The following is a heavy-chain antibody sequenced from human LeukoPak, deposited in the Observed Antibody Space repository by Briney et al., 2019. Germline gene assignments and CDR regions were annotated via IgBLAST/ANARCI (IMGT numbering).Heavy chain of an antibody. CDR1: GASISSYN. V-gene: IGHV4-59*01. D-gene: IGHD6-13*01. J-gene: IGHJ2*01. CDR3: ARDIAAGTSFDL. Sequence: SETLSLTCSVSGASISSYNWSWIRQPPGKGLEWIGSIHYSGSTNYNPSLKSRVTISIDTSKNQFSLKLSSVTAADTAVYYCARDIAAGTSFDLWGRGTLVTVSS. CDR2: IHYSGST.